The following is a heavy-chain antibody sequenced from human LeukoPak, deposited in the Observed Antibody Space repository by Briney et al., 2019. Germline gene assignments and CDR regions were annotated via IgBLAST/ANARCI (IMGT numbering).Heavy chain of an antibody. CDR2: ISWNSGSI. D-gene: IGHD3-22*01. CDR1: GFTFDDYA. J-gene: IGHJ4*02. V-gene: IGHV3-9*01. CDR3: AKAIYDSSGYYYQYYFDY. Sequence: GGSLRLSCAASGFTFDDYAMHWVRQAPGKGLEWVSGISWNSGSIGYADSVKGRFTISRDNAKNSLYLQMDSLRAEDTALYYCAKAIYDSSGYYYQYYFDYWGQRTLVTVSS.